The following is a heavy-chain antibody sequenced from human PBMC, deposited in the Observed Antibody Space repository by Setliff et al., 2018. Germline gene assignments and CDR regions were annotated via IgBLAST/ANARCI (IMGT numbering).Heavy chain of an antibody. V-gene: IGHV3-74*01. J-gene: IGHJ3*02. Sequence: GGSLRLSCEASGFTFSKYWMHWVRQGPGKPLVWVSRINGDGSSTTYADFVKGRFTISRDNAKDTVYLQMNSLRAEDTAIYYCARQLRHAFDIWGQGTMVTVSS. CDR1: GFTFSKYW. CDR2: INGDGSST. CDR3: ARQLRHAFDI. D-gene: IGHD1-1*01.